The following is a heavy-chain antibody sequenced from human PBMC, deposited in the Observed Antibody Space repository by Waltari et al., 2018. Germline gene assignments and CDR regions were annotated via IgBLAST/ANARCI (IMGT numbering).Heavy chain of an antibody. CDR3: ARVGGCSGGSCYTFDY. Sequence: QVQLVQSGAEVKKPGSSVKVSCKASGGTFSSYAISWVRQAPGQGLEWMGGIIPILGTANDAQKFQGRVTITADESTSTAYMELSSLRSEDTAVYYCARVGGCSGGSCYTFDYWGQGTLVTVSS. D-gene: IGHD2-15*01. CDR1: GGTFSSYA. V-gene: IGHV1-69*01. J-gene: IGHJ4*02. CDR2: IIPILGTA.